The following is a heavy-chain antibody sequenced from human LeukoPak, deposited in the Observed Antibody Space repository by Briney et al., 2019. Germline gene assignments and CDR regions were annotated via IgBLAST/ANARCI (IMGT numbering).Heavy chain of an antibody. CDR3: AREPGSYYNWFDP. D-gene: IGHD1-26*01. J-gene: IGHJ5*02. CDR1: GYTFTSYA. Sequence: ASVKVSCKASGYTFTSYAMHWVRQAPGQRLEWMGWINAGNGNTKYSQKFQGRVTITRDTSASTAYMELSSLRSEDTAVYYCAREPGSYYNWFDPWGQGTLVTVSS. V-gene: IGHV1-3*01. CDR2: INAGNGNT.